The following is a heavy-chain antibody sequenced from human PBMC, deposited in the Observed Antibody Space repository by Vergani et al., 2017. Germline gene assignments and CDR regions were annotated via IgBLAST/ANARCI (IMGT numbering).Heavy chain of an antibody. CDR2: ISASSRSI. J-gene: IGHJ4*02. CDR1: GFTVSSYS. D-gene: IGHD3-22*01. CDR3: ARLSYDTTPYLQGGYDC. Sequence: EVQLVESGGGFVPPGGSLRLSCEASGFTVSSYSITWIRQAPGKGLEWVSYISASSRSIYYADSVKGRFTISRDNAKNSLSLQMNSLRVEDTAMYYCARLSYDTTPYLQGGYDCWGQGTLVSVSS. V-gene: IGHV3-48*01.